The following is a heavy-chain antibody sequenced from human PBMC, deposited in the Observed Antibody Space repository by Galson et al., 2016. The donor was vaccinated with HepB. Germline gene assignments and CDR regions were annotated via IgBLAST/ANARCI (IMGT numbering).Heavy chain of an antibody. V-gene: IGHV3-33*03. CDR3: AKDPYYYGSGGYYFDY. CDR2: IWYDGSNK. J-gene: IGHJ4*02. D-gene: IGHD3-10*01. Sequence: SLRLSCAASGFTFSSYGMHWVRQAPGKGLEWVAVIWYDGSNKYYADSVKGRVTISRDKSKNTMYLQMDSLKVEDTAVYYCAKDPYYYGSGGYYFDYWGQGTQVTVSS. CDR1: GFTFSSYG.